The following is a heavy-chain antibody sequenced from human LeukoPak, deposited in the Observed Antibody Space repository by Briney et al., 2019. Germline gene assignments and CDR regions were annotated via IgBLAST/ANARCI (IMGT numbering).Heavy chain of an antibody. CDR3: AGRSGYNNWFDP. V-gene: IGHV4-4*02. CDR2: IYHSGST. D-gene: IGHD3-22*01. Sequence: KSSGTLSLTCAVSGGSISSSNWWSWVRQPPGKGLEWIGEIYHSGSTNYNPSLKSRVTISVDKSKNQFSLKLSSVTAADTAVYYCAGRSGYNNWFDPWGQGTLVTVSS. CDR1: GGSISSSNW. J-gene: IGHJ5*02.